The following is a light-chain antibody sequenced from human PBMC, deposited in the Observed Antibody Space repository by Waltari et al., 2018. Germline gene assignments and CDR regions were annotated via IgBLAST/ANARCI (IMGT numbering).Light chain of an antibody. CDR2: DVS. CDR1: SSDVGGYNY. V-gene: IGLV2-23*02. Sequence: QSALTHPASVSGSPGPAITISCTGTSSDVGGYNYVSWYQQHPGKAPKLMIYDVSQRPSGVSNRFSGSKSGNTASLTISGLQAEDEADYYCCSYAGSSTPVVFGGGTKLTVL. CDR3: CSYAGSSTPVV. J-gene: IGLJ2*01.